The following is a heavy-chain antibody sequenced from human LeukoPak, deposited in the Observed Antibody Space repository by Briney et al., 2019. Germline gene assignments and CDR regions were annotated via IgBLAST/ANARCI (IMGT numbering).Heavy chain of an antibody. CDR2: IKQDGSEK. D-gene: IGHD3-22*01. CDR1: GFTFSSYW. Sequence: GGSLRLSCAASGFTFSSYWMSWVRQAPGKGLEWVANIKQDGSEKYYVDSVKGRFTISRDNAKNSLYLQMNSLRAEDTAVYYCAKDRTDYDSSGYYATFDYWGQGTLVTVSS. J-gene: IGHJ4*02. V-gene: IGHV3-7*03. CDR3: AKDRTDYDSSGYYATFDY.